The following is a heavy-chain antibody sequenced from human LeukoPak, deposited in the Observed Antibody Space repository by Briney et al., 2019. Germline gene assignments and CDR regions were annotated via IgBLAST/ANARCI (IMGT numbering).Heavy chain of an antibody. CDR1: GFTFSSYA. CDR2: ISYDGSNK. V-gene: IGHV3-30-3*01. CDR3: ARSLVGAFDY. J-gene: IGHJ4*02. D-gene: IGHD1-26*01. Sequence: PGRSLRLSCAASGFTFSSYAMHWVRQAPGKGLEGVAVISYDGSNKYYADSVKGRFTISRHNSKNTLYLQMNSLKAEDVAVYDCARSLVGAFDYWGQGTLVTVSS.